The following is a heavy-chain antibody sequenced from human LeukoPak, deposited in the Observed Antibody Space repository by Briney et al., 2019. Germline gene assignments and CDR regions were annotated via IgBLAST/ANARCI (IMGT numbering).Heavy chain of an antibody. CDR1: GGSISSYY. CDR3: ARDILRGNWFDP. Sequence: SETLSLTCTVSGGSISSYYWSWIRQPAGKGLEWIGRIYTSGSTNYNPSLKSRVTMSVDTSKNQFSLRLSSVTAADTAVYYCARDILRGNWFDPWGQGTLVTVSS. V-gene: IGHV4-4*07. CDR2: IYTSGST. J-gene: IGHJ5*02.